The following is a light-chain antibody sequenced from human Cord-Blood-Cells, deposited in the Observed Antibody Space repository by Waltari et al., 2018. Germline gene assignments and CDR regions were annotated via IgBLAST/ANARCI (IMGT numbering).Light chain of an antibody. CDR3: QQSYSTPYT. CDR1: QSISSY. J-gene: IGKJ2*01. V-gene: IGKV1-39*01. Sequence: DVQMTQAPSSLSESVGVRVTLTCRASQSISSYLNWYQQKPGKAPKLLIYAASSLQSGVPSRFSGSGSGTDFTLTISSLQPEDFATYYCQQSYSTPYTFGQGTKLEIK. CDR2: AAS.